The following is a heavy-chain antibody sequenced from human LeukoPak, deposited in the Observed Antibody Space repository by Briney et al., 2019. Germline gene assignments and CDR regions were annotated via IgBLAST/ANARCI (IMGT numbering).Heavy chain of an antibody. CDR2: INSGGSST. CDR3: ARAHWGGNAFDI. J-gene: IGHJ3*02. Sequence: GGSLRLSCAASGFTFSSYWMHWVRQAPGKGLVWVSRINSGGSSTNYADSMKGRFTISRDNSQNTLYLQMNSLRAEDTAVYYCARAHWGGNAFDIWGQGTMVTVSS. D-gene: IGHD7-27*01. V-gene: IGHV3-74*01. CDR1: GFTFSSYW.